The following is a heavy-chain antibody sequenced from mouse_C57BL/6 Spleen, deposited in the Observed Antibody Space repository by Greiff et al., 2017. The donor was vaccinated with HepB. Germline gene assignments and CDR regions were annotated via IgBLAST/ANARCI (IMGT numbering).Heavy chain of an antibody. CDR2: IYPGDGDT. J-gene: IGHJ4*01. CDR1: GYAFSSSW. D-gene: IGHD2-1*01. V-gene: IGHV1-82*01. CDR3: AISGGDYGNYVLYYAMDY. Sequence: VQLQQSGPELVKPGASVKISCKASGYAFSSSWMNWVKQRPGKGLEWIGRIYPGDGDTNYNGKFKGKATLTADKSSSTAYMQLSRLTSEDSAVYFCAISGGDYGNYVLYYAMDYWGQGTSVTVSS.